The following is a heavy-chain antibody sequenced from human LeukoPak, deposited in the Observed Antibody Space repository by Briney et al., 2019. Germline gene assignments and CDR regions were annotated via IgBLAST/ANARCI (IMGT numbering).Heavy chain of an antibody. D-gene: IGHD3-22*01. Sequence: PSQTLSLTCTVSGGSISSGDYYWSWIRQPPGKGLEWIGYIYYSGSTYYNPSLKSRVTISVDTSKNQFSLKLSSVTAADTAVYYCARDRDDSSGYYNYFDYWGQGTLVTVSS. V-gene: IGHV4-30-4*01. J-gene: IGHJ4*02. CDR2: IYYSGST. CDR3: ARDRDDSSGYYNYFDY. CDR1: GGSISSGDYY.